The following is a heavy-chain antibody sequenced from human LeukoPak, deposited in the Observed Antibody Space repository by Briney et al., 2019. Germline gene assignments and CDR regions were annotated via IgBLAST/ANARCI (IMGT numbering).Heavy chain of an antibody. V-gene: IGHV3-30*18. CDR1: GFTFSSYG. CDR2: ISYDGSNK. Sequence: GGSLRLSCAASGFTFSSYGMHWVRQAPGKGLEWVAVISYDGSNKYYADSVKGRFTISRDNSKNTLYLQMNSLRAEDTAVYYCAKDMYYAGYNYYYMDVWGKGTTVTVSS. J-gene: IGHJ6*03. D-gene: IGHD3-3*01. CDR3: AKDMYYAGYNYYYMDV.